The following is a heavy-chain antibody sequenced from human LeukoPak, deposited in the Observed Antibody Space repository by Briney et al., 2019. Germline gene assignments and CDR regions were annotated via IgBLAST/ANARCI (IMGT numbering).Heavy chain of an antibody. V-gene: IGHV3-49*04. CDR1: GFIFDDYG. Sequence: GGSLRLSCVASGFIFDDYGLSWVRQAPGKRLEWVGFIRSKAYGGTTEYAASVKGRFTISRDDSKSIAYLQMNSLKTEDTAVYYCTRDGDSSGWYLNWFDPWGQGTLVTVSS. CDR3: TRDGDSSGWYLNWFDP. CDR2: IRSKAYGGTT. D-gene: IGHD6-19*01. J-gene: IGHJ5*02.